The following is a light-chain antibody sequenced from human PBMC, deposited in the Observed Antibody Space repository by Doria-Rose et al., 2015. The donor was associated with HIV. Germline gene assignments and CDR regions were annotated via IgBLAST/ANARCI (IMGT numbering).Light chain of an antibody. V-gene: IGKV3-20*01. CDR1: QRGKSRY. Sequence: EIVMTPSPGTLSLSPGERATLFCRASQRGKSRYLAWYQQKPGQAPRLLLYDASTRATGIPDRFSGSGSGTDFTLTISRLEPEDVAVYYCQQYGTSRGTFGQGTRLEIK. J-gene: IGKJ5*01. CDR2: DAS. CDR3: QQYGTSRGT.